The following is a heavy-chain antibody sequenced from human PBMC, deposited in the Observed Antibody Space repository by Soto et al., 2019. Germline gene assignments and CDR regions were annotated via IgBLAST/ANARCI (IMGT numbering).Heavy chain of an antibody. CDR3: AXELFFRGAPYPKKGFDP. D-gene: IGHD3-10*01. J-gene: IGHJ5*02. CDR2: IIPIFGTA. CDR1: GGTFSSYA. Sequence: SVKVSCKASGGTFSSYAISWVRQAPGQGLEWMGGIIPIFGTANYAQKFQGRVTITADKSTSTAYMELSSLRSEDTAVYYCAXELFFRGAPYPKKGFDPWGQGTLVTVSS. V-gene: IGHV1-69*06.